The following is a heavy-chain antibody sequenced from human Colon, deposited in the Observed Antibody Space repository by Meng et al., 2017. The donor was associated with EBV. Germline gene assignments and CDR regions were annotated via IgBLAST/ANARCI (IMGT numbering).Heavy chain of an antibody. CDR2: IYHSGST. J-gene: IGHJ4*02. CDR1: GGPLSSRNC. CDR3: ARVGAYCGGDCYHPR. D-gene: IGHD2-21*02. V-gene: IGHV4-4*02. Sequence: QERARRVGNPSGPLPPPGASSGGPLSSRNCGSWVRQPPGKGLEWIGEIYHSGSTNYNPSLKSRVTISVDESKNQFSLRLSSATAADTAVYYCARVGAYCGGDCYHPRWGQGTLVTVSS.